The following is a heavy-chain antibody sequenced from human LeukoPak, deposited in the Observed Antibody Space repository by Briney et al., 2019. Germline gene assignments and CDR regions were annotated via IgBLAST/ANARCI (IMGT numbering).Heavy chain of an antibody. CDR3: ATDPLVGATADY. CDR1: GYTVTELS. D-gene: IGHD1-26*01. Sequence: GASVKVSCKVSGYTVTELSMHWVRQAPGKGLEWMGGFDPEDGETIYAQKFQGRVTMTEDTSTDTAYMELSSLRSEDTAVYYCATDPLVGATADYWGQGTLVTVSS. V-gene: IGHV1-24*01. J-gene: IGHJ4*02. CDR2: FDPEDGET.